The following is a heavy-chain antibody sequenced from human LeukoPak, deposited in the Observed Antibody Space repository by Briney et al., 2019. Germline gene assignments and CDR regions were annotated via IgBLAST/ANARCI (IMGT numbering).Heavy chain of an antibody. CDR2: ISSGSSYI. V-gene: IGHV3-21*01. Sequence: GGSLRLSCAASGFTFSSYSMNWVRQAPGRGREWVSSISSGSSYIYYADSVKGRFTISRDNTKNSLYLQMNSLRAEDTAVYYCARDLGYDFSDYWGQGTLVTVSS. D-gene: IGHD3-3*01. CDR3: ARDLGYDFSDY. CDR1: GFTFSSYS. J-gene: IGHJ4*02.